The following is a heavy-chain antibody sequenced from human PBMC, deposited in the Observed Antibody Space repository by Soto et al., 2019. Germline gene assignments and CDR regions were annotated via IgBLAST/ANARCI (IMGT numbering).Heavy chain of an antibody. J-gene: IGHJ5*02. CDR2: IYPGDSDT. V-gene: IGHV5-51*01. CDR3: ARLPPRVAANRSNWFDP. CDR1: GYSFTSYW. Sequence: GESLKISCKGSGYSFTSYWSGWVRQMPGKGLEWMGIIYPGDSDTRYSPSFQGQVTISADKSISTAYLQWSSLKASDTAMYYCARLPPRVAANRSNWFDPWGQGTLVTVSS. D-gene: IGHD2-15*01.